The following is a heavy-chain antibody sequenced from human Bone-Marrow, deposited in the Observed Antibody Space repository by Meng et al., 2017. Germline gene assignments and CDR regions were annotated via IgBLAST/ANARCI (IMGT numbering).Heavy chain of an antibody. J-gene: IGHJ6*02. CDR3: ARVGGYDFWSGYYVESYYYGMDV. CDR1: GYAFTSYG. V-gene: IGHV1-18*01. CDR2: ISAYNGNT. Sequence: ASVKVSCKASGYAFTSYGISWVRQAPGQGLEWMGWISAYNGNTNYAQKLQGRVTMTTDTSTSTAYMELRSLRSDDTAVYYCARVGGYDFWSGYYVESYYYGMDVWGQGTTVTVSS. D-gene: IGHD3-3*01.